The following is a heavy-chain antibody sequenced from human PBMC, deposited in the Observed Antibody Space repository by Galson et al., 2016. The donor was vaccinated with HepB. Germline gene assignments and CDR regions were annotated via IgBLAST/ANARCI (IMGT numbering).Heavy chain of an antibody. J-gene: IGHJ4*02. CDR1: GFTFSTYP. V-gene: IGHV3-23*01. Sequence: SLRLSCAASGFTFSTYPMGWVRQAPGKGPEWVSGINAGGNNRYYSDSVRGRFAISRDNSKNTLYLQLDNLRGEDTAVYYCVNYVGLDGFDYWGQGTLVIVSS. D-gene: IGHD3/OR15-3a*01. CDR2: INAGGNNR. CDR3: VNYVGLDGFDY.